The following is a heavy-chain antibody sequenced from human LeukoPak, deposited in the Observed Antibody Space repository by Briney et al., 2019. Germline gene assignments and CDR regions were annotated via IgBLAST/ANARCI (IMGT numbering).Heavy chain of an antibody. J-gene: IGHJ4*02. CDR1: GFTFSSYS. CDR3: ARAGGSTVSHSDY. V-gene: IGHV3-21*01. Sequence: PGGSLRLSCAASGFTFSSYSMNWIRQAPGKGLEWVSSISSSTSYIYYAGSVKGRFTISKDNAKNLLYLQMNSLRAEDTAVYYCARAGGSTVSHSDYWGQGTLVTVSS. CDR2: ISSSTSYI. D-gene: IGHD4-17*01.